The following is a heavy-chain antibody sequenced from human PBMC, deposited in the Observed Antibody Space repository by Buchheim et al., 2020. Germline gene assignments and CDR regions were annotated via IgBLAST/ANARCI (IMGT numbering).Heavy chain of an antibody. Sequence: EVQLVESGGGLVQPGGSLRLSCAASGFTFSSYWMSWVRQAPGKGLEWVANIKQDGSEKYYVDSVKGRFTISRDNAKNSLYLQMNSLRAEDTAVYYCARDKPGYSSGWYSDDYYYYGMDVWGQGTT. CDR1: GFTFSSYW. CDR2: IKQDGSEK. CDR3: ARDKPGYSSGWYSDDYYYYGMDV. V-gene: IGHV3-7*01. J-gene: IGHJ6*02. D-gene: IGHD6-19*01.